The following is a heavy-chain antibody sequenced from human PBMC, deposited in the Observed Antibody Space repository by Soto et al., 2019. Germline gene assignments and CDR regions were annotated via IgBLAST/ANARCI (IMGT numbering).Heavy chain of an antibody. V-gene: IGHV4-30-4*01. CDR2: IYYSGST. CDR3: ARGKPHGSGGLDY. CDR1: GGSISSGDYY. Sequence: QVQLQESGPGLVKPSQTLSLTCTVSGGSISSGDYYWSWIRQPPGKGLEWIGYIYYSGSTYYNPSLTSRVTISVDTSKNQSSRKLSSVTAADTAVYYCARGKPHGSGGLDYWGQGTLVTVSS. D-gene: IGHD3-10*01. J-gene: IGHJ4*02.